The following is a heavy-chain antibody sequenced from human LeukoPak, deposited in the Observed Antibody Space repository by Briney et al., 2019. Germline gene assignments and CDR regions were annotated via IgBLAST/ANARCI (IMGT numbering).Heavy chain of an antibody. CDR2: IYYSGST. V-gene: IGHV4-59*01. D-gene: IGHD1-14*01. CDR3: ARIPGSHYYYMDV. Sequence: SETLSLTCTVSGGSISSYYWSWIRQPPGKGLEWIGYIYYSGSTNYNPSLKSRVTISVDRSKNQFSLKLRSVIAADTAVYYCARIPGSHYYYMDVWGKGTTVTVSS. CDR1: GGSISSYY. J-gene: IGHJ6*03.